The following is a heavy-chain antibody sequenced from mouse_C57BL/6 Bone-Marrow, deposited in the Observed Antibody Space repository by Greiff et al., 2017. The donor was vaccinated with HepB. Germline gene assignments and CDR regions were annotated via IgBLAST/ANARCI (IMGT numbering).Heavy chain of an antibody. CDR1: GYNFTSYT. Sequence: VMLVESGAELARPGASVKMSCKASGYNFTSYTMHWVKHRPGQGLEWIGYINPSSGSTNYNQRFKDKATLTADKSSSTAYMQLTSLTSADSAVYFCARTSLYYDYDGGFAYWGRGTLVTVSA. J-gene: IGHJ3*01. CDR2: INPSSGST. V-gene: IGHV1-4*01. CDR3: ARTSLYYDYDGGFAY. D-gene: IGHD2-4*01.